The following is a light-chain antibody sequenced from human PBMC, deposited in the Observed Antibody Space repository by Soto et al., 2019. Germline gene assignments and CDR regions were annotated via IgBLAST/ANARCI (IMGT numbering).Light chain of an antibody. V-gene: IGLV1-40*01. CDR3: QSYGTSLSGLYV. Sequence: QSVLTQPPSVSGAPGQRVTISCTGSSSNIGAGRDVHWYRQLPGAAPKFLISDSNHRPSGVPDRFSVSKSGASASLAITGRRAEDEGDYVCQSYGTSLSGLYVFGTGTKLTVL. CDR1: SSNIGAGRD. CDR2: DSN. J-gene: IGLJ1*01.